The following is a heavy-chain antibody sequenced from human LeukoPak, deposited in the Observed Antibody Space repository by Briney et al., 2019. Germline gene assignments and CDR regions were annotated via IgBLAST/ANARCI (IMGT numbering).Heavy chain of an antibody. CDR1: GFTFDDYA. CDR2: ISWNSGSI. CDR3: AKHPGVPFLEWLFPHY. D-gene: IGHD3-3*02. J-gene: IGHJ4*02. V-gene: IGHV3-9*01. Sequence: GGSLRLSCAASGFTFDDYAMHWVRQAPGKGLEWVSGISWNSGSIGYADSVKGRFTISRDNAKNSLYLQMNSLRAEDTAVYYCAKHPGVPFLEWLFPHYWGQGTLVTVSS.